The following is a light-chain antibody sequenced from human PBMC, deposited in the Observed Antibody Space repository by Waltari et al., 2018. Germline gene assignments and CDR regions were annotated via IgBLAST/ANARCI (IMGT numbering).Light chain of an antibody. CDR3: SSQSSNNVVL. CDR1: SNDVGGYNS. V-gene: IGLV2-14*01. CDR2: DVS. Sequence: QSARTHPASVPGSPGRPVPIFCTGTSNDVGGYNSVPWYQEHPGQPPRVIIYDVSDRPSGVSDRFSGSKSGNTASLTISGLQAEDEADYYCSSQSSNNVVLFGGGTKLTVL. J-gene: IGLJ2*01.